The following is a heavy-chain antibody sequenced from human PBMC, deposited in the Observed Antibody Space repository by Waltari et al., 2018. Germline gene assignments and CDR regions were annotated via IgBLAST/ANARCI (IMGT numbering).Heavy chain of an antibody. D-gene: IGHD6-13*01. V-gene: IGHV3-23*01. Sequence: EVPLLESGGGLVQARASLSPSCRGSRFTFTSTATSRVRQGPGKGLEWVSAFGSDGRTYYADSVKGRFTISKDTSKNTLYLQMNSLRAEDTAVYYCAREVWQQLVKMVGWFDPWGQGTLVTVSS. CDR1: RFTFTSTA. J-gene: IGHJ5*02. CDR2: FGSDGRT. CDR3: AREVWQQLVKMVGWFDP.